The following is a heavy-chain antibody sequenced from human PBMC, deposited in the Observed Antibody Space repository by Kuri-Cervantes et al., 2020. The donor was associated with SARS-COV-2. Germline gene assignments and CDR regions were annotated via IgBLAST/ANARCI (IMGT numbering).Heavy chain of an antibody. CDR2: ISYDGSNK. V-gene: IGHV3-30-3*01. Sequence: GESLKISCAASGFTFSSYAMHWVRQAPGKGLEWVAFISYDGSNKYYADSAKGRFTISRDNSENTLYLQMNSLSAEDTAVYYCARDRSALAAGTRDYWGQGTLVTVSS. CDR3: ARDRSALAAGTRDY. CDR1: GFTFSSYA. J-gene: IGHJ4*02. D-gene: IGHD1/OR15-1a*01.